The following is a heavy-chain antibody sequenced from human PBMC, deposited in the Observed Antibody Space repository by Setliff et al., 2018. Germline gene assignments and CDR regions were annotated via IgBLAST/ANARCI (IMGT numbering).Heavy chain of an antibody. J-gene: IGHJ5*02. CDR2: IHHSGKA. V-gene: IGHV4-38-2*01. CDR1: GFSISSGYY. D-gene: IGHD3-22*01. Sequence: PSETLSLTCAVSGFSISSGYYWGWIRQPPGKGLEWIVNIHHSGKAYYNPSLKSRVTMSVDTSKNQYSLSLSSVTAADTAVYYCARQKPVSLYDNMVGFDPWGQVTLVTVSS. CDR3: ARQKPVSLYDNMVGFDP.